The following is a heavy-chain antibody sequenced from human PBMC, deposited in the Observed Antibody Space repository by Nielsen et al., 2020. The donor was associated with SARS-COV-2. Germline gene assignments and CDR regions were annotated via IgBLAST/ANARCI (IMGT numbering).Heavy chain of an antibody. CDR2: IWYDGSNK. V-gene: IGHV3-33*01. D-gene: IGHD3-9*01. CDR3: ARSQYYDILTNQGTHAFDI. J-gene: IGHJ3*02. Sequence: GESLKISCAASGFTFSSYGMHWVRQAPGKGLEWVAVIWYDGSNKYYADSVKGRFTISRDNSKNTLYLQMNSLRAEDTAVYYCARSQYYDILTNQGTHAFDIWGQGTMVTVSS. CDR1: GFTFSSYG.